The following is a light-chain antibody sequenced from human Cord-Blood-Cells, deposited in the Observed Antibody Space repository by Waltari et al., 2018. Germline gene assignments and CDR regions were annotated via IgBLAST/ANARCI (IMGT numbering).Light chain of an antibody. CDR1: SSDVGGYNY. V-gene: IGLV2-14*01. Sequence: QSALTQPASVSGSPGQSITISCTGTSSDVGGYNYVSWYQQHPGKAPKLMIYEVSNRPSGVSSRFSASKSGNTASLTSSGLQAEDEADYYCSSYTSSSTLVVFGGGTKLTVL. CDR3: SSYTSSSTLVV. CDR2: EVS. J-gene: IGLJ2*01.